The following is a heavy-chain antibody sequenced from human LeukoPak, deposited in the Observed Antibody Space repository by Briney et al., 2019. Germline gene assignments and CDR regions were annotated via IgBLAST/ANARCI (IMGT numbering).Heavy chain of an antibody. CDR3: AKAQPPWIQLWLN. CDR2: FSGSGVST. Sequence: GGSLRLSCAASGFTFSNYAMSWVRQAPGKGLEWVSAFSGSGVSTHYADSVKGRFTISRDNSKNTLYLQMNSLTAEDTAVYYCAKAQPPWIQLWLNWGQGTLVTVSS. D-gene: IGHD5-18*01. J-gene: IGHJ4*02. V-gene: IGHV3-23*01. CDR1: GFTFSNYA.